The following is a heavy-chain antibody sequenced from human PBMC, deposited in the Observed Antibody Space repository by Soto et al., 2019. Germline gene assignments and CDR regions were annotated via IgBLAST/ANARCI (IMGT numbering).Heavy chain of an antibody. Sequence: SETLSLTCTVSGGSISSSSYYWGWIRQPPGKGLEWIGSIYYSGSTYYNPSLKSRVTISVDTSKNQFSLNLTSVTAADMAVYYRAREGSHSAYNFALGIQLRSFDRWGQGLPVTVSS. CDR3: AREGSHSAYNFALGIQLRSFDR. D-gene: IGHD1-1*01. J-gene: IGHJ5*02. V-gene: IGHV4-39*07. CDR1: GGSISSSSYY. CDR2: IYYSGST.